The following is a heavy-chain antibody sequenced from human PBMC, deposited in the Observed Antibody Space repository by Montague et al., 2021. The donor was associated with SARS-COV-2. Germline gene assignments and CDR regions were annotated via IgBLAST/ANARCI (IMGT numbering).Heavy chain of an antibody. CDR3: SRLVASGSGNFYRLDY. D-gene: IGHD3-10*01. Sequence: SETLSLTCAVSGASISSNNWWSWVRRPPGKGLEWIGEIHHSGSPNYNTSLESRVAISMDKSKKQFSLWLTSVTAADTAVYYCSRLVASGSGNFYRLDYWGQGSLVTVSS. J-gene: IGHJ4*02. CDR1: GASISSNNW. CDR2: IHHSGSP. V-gene: IGHV4/OR15-8*01.